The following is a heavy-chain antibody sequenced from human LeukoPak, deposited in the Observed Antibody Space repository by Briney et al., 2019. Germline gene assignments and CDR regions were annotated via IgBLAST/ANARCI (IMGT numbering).Heavy chain of an antibody. D-gene: IGHD3-22*01. J-gene: IGHJ4*02. CDR1: GFTFGDYA. V-gene: IGHV3-49*04. CDR2: IRSKAYGGTT. Sequence: GGSLRLSCTASGFTFGDYAMSWVRQAPGKGLEWVGFIRSKAYGGTTEYAASVKGRFTISRDDSKSIAYLQMNSLKTEGTAVYYCTRSKAYYYDSSGYSGYWGQGTLVTVSS. CDR3: TRSKAYYYDSSGYSGY.